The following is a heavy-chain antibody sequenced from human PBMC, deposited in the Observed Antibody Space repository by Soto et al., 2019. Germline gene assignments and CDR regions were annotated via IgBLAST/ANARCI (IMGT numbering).Heavy chain of an antibody. D-gene: IGHD3-22*01. CDR3: TTGVTVTYYSFDF. J-gene: IGHJ4*02. V-gene: IGHV3-15*01. Sequence: GGSLRLSCAASGFSFSTYGMHWVRQAPGKGLEWVGRIKSETDGGTTDYAAPVKGRFTISRDDSKNMLYLQMNSLKTEDTAVYFFTTGVTVTYYSFDFRGQRTLDTGSS. CDR2: IKSETDGGTT. CDR1: GFSFSTYG.